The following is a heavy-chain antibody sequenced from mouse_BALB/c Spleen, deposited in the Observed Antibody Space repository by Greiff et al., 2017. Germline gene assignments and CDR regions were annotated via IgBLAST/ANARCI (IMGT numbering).Heavy chain of an antibody. D-gene: IGHD2-4*01. Sequence: QVQLQQSGAELMKPGASVKISCKATGYTFSSYWIEWVKQRPGHGLEWIGEILPGSGSTNYNEKFKGKATFTADTSSNTAYMQLSSLTSEDSAFYYCATPYDYDGSWFAYWGQGTLVTVSA. CDR2: ILPGSGST. V-gene: IGHV1-9*01. CDR3: ATPYDYDGSWFAY. J-gene: IGHJ3*01. CDR1: GYTFSSYW.